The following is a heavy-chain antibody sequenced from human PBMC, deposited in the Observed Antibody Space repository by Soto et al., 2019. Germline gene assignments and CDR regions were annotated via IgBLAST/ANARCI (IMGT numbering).Heavy chain of an antibody. D-gene: IGHD4-4*01. V-gene: IGHV1-69*05. CDR3: ARDTGTIGSPFDY. CDR2: IIPIFGTA. CDR1: GGTFSSYA. J-gene: IGHJ4*02. Sequence: SVKVSCKASGGTFSSYAISWVRQAPGQGLEWMGGIIPIFGTANYAQKFQGRVTITTDTSTSTAYMELRSLRSDDTAVYYCARDTGTIGSPFDYWGQGTLVTVSS.